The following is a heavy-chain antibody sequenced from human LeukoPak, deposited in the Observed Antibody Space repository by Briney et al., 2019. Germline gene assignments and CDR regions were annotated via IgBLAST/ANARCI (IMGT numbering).Heavy chain of an antibody. J-gene: IGHJ2*01. CDR3: AKSYDNHNWYFHL. CDR1: GFTFSTYG. V-gene: IGHV3-33*06. CDR2: IWYDGNNK. Sequence: PGRSLRLSCAASGFTFSTYGMNWVRQAPGKGLEWVAIIWYDGNNKYYADSVKGRFTISRDNSKNTLYPQMNSLRADDTAVYYCAKSYDNHNWYFHLWGRGTLVTVSS. D-gene: IGHD3-10*01.